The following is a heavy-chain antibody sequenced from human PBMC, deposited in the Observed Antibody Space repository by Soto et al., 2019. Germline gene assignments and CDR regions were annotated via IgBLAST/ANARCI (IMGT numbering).Heavy chain of an antibody. Sequence: QVQLVQSGAEVKKPGSSVKVSCKASGGTFSSYAISWVLQAPGQGLEWMGGIIPIFGTANYAQKFQGRVTITADEATSTAYMELSSLRSADAAVYYCARGLNYDYVWGSYRYYFEYWGQGTLVTVSS. D-gene: IGHD3-16*02. J-gene: IGHJ4*02. CDR2: IIPIFGTA. CDR1: GGTFSSYA. CDR3: ARGLNYDYVWGSYRYYFEY. V-gene: IGHV1-69*01.